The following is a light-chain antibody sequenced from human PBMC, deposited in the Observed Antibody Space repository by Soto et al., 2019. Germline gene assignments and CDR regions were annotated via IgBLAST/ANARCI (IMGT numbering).Light chain of an antibody. J-gene: IGKJ2*01. V-gene: IGKV3-20*01. CDR3: HQYGSSLLYT. Sequence: EIVLTQSPGTLSLSPGERATLSCRASQSVSSSYLAWYQQKPGQAPRLLIYGASSRATGIPDRFSGSGSGTDFTLTTSRLEPEDFAVYYCHQYGSSLLYTFGQGTKLEIK. CDR2: GAS. CDR1: QSVSSSY.